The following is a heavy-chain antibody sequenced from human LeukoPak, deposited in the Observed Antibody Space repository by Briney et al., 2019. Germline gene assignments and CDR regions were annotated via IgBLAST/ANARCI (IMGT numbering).Heavy chain of an antibody. D-gene: IGHD5-12*01. J-gene: IGHJ5*02. V-gene: IGHV1-8*03. CDR3: ARAGRFDSGHAWFDP. CDR2: INPNSGNT. Sequence: ASVEVSCKASGYTFISHDINWVRQATGQGLEWMGWINPNSGNTGYAQKFQGRVTFTRNTSISTAYMELSSLRSEDTAVYYCARAGRFDSGHAWFDPWGQGTLVTVS. CDR1: GYTFISHD.